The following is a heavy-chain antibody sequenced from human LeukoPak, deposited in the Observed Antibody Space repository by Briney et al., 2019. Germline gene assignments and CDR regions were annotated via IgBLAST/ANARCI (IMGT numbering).Heavy chain of an antibody. D-gene: IGHD3-3*01. Sequence: SETLSLTCAVYGGSFSGYYWSWIRQPPGKGLEWIGEINHSGSTNYNPSLKSRVTISVDTSKNQFSLKLSSVTAADTAVYYCARGKLYDFWSGYYFSSRDYYYYYYMDVWGKGTTVTVSS. CDR3: ARGKLYDFWSGYYFSSRDYYYYYYMDV. J-gene: IGHJ6*03. CDR2: INHSGST. CDR1: GGSFSGYY. V-gene: IGHV4-34*01.